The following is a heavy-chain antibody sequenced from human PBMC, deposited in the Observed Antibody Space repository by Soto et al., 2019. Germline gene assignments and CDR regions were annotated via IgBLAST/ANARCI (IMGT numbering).Heavy chain of an antibody. V-gene: IGHV4-59*08. CDR2: MYYSGRT. D-gene: IGHD1-26*01. J-gene: IGHJ6*02. Sequence: TCSVGDGCITRWYWSRVRQPPGKGLEWIGYMYYSGRTNYNPSLKSRVTVSIDPSKNQFSLQMSSITAADTAVYYCARGVLLAPDVWGQGTTVTVSS. CDR3: ARGVLLAPDV. CDR1: DGCITRWY.